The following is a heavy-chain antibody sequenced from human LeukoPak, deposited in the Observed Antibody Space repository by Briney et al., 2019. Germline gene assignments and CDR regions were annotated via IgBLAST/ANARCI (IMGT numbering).Heavy chain of an antibody. CDR2: ISISSTYI. CDR3: AKGYYFDILSGYSSLDS. CDR1: GFTFSSYA. Sequence: GGSLRLSCAASGFTFSSYAMSWVRQAPGKGLEWVSSISISSTYIYYADSVKGRFTISRDNAKNSLHLQMNSLRAEDTAAYYCAKGYYFDILSGYSSLDSWGQGTLVTVSS. J-gene: IGHJ4*02. V-gene: IGHV3-21*01. D-gene: IGHD3-9*01.